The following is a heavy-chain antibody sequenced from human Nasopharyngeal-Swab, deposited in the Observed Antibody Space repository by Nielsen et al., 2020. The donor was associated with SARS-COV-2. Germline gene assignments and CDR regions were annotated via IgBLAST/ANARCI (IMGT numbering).Heavy chain of an antibody. Sequence: GESLKISCAASGFTFSSYAMHWVRQAPGKGLEWVAVISYDGSNKYYADSVKGRFTISRDNSKNTLYLQMNSLRAEDTAVYYCARPQSGSYLNYFDYWGQGTLVTVSS. CDR2: ISYDGSNK. V-gene: IGHV3-30-3*01. CDR1: GFTFSSYA. J-gene: IGHJ4*02. D-gene: IGHD1-26*01. CDR3: ARPQSGSYLNYFDY.